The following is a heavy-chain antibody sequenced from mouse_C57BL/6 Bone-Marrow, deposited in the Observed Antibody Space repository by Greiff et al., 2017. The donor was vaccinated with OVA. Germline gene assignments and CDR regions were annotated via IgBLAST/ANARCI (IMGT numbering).Heavy chain of an antibody. D-gene: IGHD1-1*01. Sequence: QVQLQQPGAELVMPGASVKLSCKASGYTFTSYWMHWVKQRPGQGLEWIGEIDPSDSYTNYNQKFKGKSTLTVDKSSSTAYMQLSSLTSEDSAVYYCARRDYYGSSPWYFDVWGTGTTVTVSS. CDR1: GYTFTSYW. CDR2: IDPSDSYT. V-gene: IGHV1-69*01. J-gene: IGHJ1*03. CDR3: ARRDYYGSSPWYFDV.